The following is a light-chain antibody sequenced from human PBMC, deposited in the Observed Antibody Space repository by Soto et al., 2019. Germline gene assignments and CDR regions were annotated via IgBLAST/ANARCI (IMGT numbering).Light chain of an antibody. CDR3: QQTYNAPRT. V-gene: IGKV1-39*01. J-gene: IGKJ1*01. CDR1: QSISTY. Sequence: DIQMTQSPLSLSASVGDRVTITCRASQSISTYLNWYQHKPGQAPRPLIYAASSLQSGVPSRFSGSGSGTHFTLTVISLQPEDFATYFCQQTYNAPRTFGQGTTVEI. CDR2: AAS.